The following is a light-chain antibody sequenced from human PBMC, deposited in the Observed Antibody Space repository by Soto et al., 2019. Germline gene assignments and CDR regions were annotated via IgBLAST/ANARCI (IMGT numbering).Light chain of an antibody. V-gene: IGKV3D-7*01. Sequence: EVVLTQSPATLSLSPGEGATLSCRASQSISSSYLSWYQQKPGQAPRLLIYGASPRATGIPARFSVSGRGSGTDFTLTSSSLQPEDFAVYYCLQDYNLPITFGQGTRLEIK. CDR2: GAS. J-gene: IGKJ5*01. CDR1: QSISSSY. CDR3: LQDYNLPIT.